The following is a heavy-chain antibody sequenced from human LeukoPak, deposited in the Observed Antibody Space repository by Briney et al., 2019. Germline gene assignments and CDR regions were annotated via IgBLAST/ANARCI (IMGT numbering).Heavy chain of an antibody. CDR3: AKTTLVGATWAFDY. Sequence: SQTLSLTCTVSGGSISSGSYYWSWIRQPAGKGLEWIGRIYTSGSTNYNPSLKSRVTISVDTSKNQFSLKLSSVTAAGTAVYYCAKTTLVGATWAFDYWGQGTLVTVSS. J-gene: IGHJ4*02. D-gene: IGHD1-26*01. V-gene: IGHV4-61*02. CDR2: IYTSGST. CDR1: GGSISSGSYY.